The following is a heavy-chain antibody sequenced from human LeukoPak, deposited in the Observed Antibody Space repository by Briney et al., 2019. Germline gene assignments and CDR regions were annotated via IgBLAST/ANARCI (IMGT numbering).Heavy chain of an antibody. D-gene: IGHD4-17*01. CDR2: IYSGGTT. CDR1: GFTVSSNY. J-gene: IGHJ3*02. Sequence: PGGSLRLSCAASGFTVSSNYMSWVRQAPGKGLEWVSVIYSGGTTYYADSVKGRFTISRDNSNNTLYLQVNSLRAEDTAVYYCARGPVTRFEIWGQGTMVTVSS. CDR3: ARGPVTRFEI. V-gene: IGHV3-53*01.